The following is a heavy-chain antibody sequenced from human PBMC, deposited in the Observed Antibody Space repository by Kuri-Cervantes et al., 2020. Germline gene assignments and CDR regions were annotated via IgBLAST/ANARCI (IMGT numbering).Heavy chain of an antibody. CDR2: ISYDGSNK. J-gene: IGHJ4*02. V-gene: IGHV3-30-3*01. CDR1: GFTFSSYA. Sequence: GESLKISCAASGFTFSSYAMHWVRQAPGKGLEWVAVISYDGSNKYYADSVKGRFTISRDNSKNTLYLQMNSLRAEDTAVYYCARDGYGYWGQGTLVTVSS. CDR3: ARDGYGY. D-gene: IGHD6-13*01.